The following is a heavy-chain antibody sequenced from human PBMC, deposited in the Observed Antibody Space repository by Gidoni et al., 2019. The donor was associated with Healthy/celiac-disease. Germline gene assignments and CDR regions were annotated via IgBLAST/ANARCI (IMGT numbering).Heavy chain of an antibody. J-gene: IGHJ4*02. Sequence: DVQLVQSGAEVKKPGESLRISCKGSGYTFSNHWIVWVRQMPGKGLEGMGIVYPGDSDARYSPSFQGQVTISVDKSISTAYLQWSSLKASDTAMYYCARHSTAVVSNFDYWGQGTLVTVSS. CDR1: GYTFSNHW. CDR2: VYPGDSDA. CDR3: ARHSTAVVSNFDY. V-gene: IGHV5-51*01. D-gene: IGHD4-17*01.